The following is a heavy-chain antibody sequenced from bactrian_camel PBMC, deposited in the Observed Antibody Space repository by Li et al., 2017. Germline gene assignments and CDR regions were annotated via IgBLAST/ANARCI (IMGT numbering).Heavy chain of an antibody. V-gene: IGHV3S42*01. Sequence: VQLVESGGGLVQPGGSLRLSCAASGFTFSTDAMSWVRQAPGKGLEWVAQIAYDGWVSRYHDSAKGRFTISKDNAKNTLYLQMNSLKPEDTAMYNCAACTMVGGIPQYNYWDQGTQVTVS. D-gene: IGHD6*01. J-gene: IGHJ4*01. CDR3: AACTMVGGIPQYNY. CDR2: IAYDGWVS. CDR1: GFTFSTDA.